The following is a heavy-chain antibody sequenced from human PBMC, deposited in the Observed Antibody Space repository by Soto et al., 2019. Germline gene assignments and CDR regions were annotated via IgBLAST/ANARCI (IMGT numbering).Heavy chain of an antibody. CDR3: AAGTDTAMEQGADY. D-gene: IGHD5-18*01. CDR1: GFTFSDHS. CDR2: ISTTGRYI. V-gene: IGHV3-21*01. Sequence: PGESLKISCAASGFTFSDHSMNWVRQAPGKGLEWVSSISTTGRYIYYADSMAGRFTISRDNAKNSLYLQINSLRGEDTAVYYCAAGTDTAMEQGADYWGQGTLVTVYS. J-gene: IGHJ4*02.